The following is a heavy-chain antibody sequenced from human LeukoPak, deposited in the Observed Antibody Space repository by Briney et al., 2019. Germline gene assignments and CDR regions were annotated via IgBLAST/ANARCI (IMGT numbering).Heavy chain of an antibody. CDR2: INSVGSST. J-gene: IGHJ5*02. D-gene: IGHD2-15*01. CDR3: AKNDYRSGGSCYETNWFDP. V-gene: IGHV3-74*01. Sequence: PGRSLRLSCAASGFTFSSYWMHWVRQAPGKGLVWVSRINSVGSSTGYADSGKGRFTISRDNAKNTLHLQMNSLRAEDTAVYSCAKNDYRSGGSCYETNWFDPWGQGTLVTVSS. CDR1: GFTFSSYW.